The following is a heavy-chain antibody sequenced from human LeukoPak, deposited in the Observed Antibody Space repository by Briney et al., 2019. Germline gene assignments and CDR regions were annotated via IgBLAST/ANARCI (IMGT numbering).Heavy chain of an antibody. D-gene: IGHD5-18*01. CDR2: IIPIFGTA. V-gene: IGHV1-69*13. Sequence: SVKVSCKASGGTFSSYAISWVRQAPGQGLEWMGGIIPIFGTANYAQKFQGRVTITADESTSTAYMELSSLRSEDTAVYYCARSRTARGYYYYYMDVWGKGTTVTVSS. CDR3: ARSRTARGYYYYYMDV. J-gene: IGHJ6*03. CDR1: GGTFSSYA.